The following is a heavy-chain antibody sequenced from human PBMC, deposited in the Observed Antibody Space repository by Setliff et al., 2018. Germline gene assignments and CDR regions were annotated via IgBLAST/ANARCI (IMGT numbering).Heavy chain of an antibody. J-gene: IGHJ3*02. CDR2: VHDNGTT. V-gene: IGHV4-59*02. D-gene: IGHD4-17*01. CDR3: ARDRPDHYEGAFDI. CDR1: GVSVASHY. Sequence: SETLSLTCTVSGVSVASHYWSWIRQAPGTGLEWIAYVHDNGTTRYSPSLKSRVTISVDTSKNQFSLELSSVTAADTAVYYCARDRPDHYEGAFDIWGQGTMVTVSS.